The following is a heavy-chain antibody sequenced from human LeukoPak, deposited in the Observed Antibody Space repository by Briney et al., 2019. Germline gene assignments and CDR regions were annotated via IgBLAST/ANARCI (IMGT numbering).Heavy chain of an antibody. CDR3: ASPYDYYAFDI. V-gene: IGHV4-34*01. D-gene: IGHD3-16*01. J-gene: IGHJ3*02. CDR2: INHSGST. Sequence: PSATLSLTCAVYGGSFSGYYWSWIRQPPGKGLEWIGEINHSGSTNYNPSLKSRVTISVDTSKNQFSLKLSSVTAADTAVYYCASPYDYYAFDIWGQGTMVTVSS. CDR1: GGSFSGYY.